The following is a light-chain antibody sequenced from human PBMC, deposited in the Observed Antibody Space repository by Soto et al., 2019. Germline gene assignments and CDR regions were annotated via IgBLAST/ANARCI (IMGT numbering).Light chain of an antibody. CDR1: QGIKSH. V-gene: IGKV1-9*01. CDR3: QRHDNYPLS. CDR2: AAS. J-gene: IGKJ4*01. Sequence: DIQLTQSPSFLSASVGDRVTITCRASQGIKSHLAWYQQKPGKAPKLLIYAASTLQSGVPSRFSGGGSGTEFTLTISSLQPEDFANYYWQRHDNYPLSFGGGTKVEIK.